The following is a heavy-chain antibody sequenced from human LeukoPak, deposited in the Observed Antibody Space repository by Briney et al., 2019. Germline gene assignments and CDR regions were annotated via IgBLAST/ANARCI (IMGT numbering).Heavy chain of an antibody. CDR1: GGSFSGYY. V-gene: IGHV4-34*01. CDR3: ARGGGRYCSSTSCYPRYYYYYYMDV. Sequence: SETLSPTCAVHGGSFSGYYWSWIRQPPGKGLEWIREINHSGSTNYNPSLKSRVTISVDTSKNQFSLKLSSVTAADTAVYYCARGGGRYCSSTSCYPRYYYYYYMDVWGKGTTVTVSS. J-gene: IGHJ6*03. CDR2: INHSGST. D-gene: IGHD2-2*01.